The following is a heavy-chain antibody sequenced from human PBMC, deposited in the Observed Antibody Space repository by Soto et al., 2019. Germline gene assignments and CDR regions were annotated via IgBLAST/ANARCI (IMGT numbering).Heavy chain of an antibody. D-gene: IGHD3-22*01. CDR2: IYYSGST. CDR3: AKDLTATLPITMIVVVTPDY. Sequence: SETLSLTCTVSGGSISSYYWSWIRQPPGKGLEWIGYIYYSGSTNYNPSLKSRVTISVDTSKNQFSLKLSSVTAADTAVYYCAKDLTATLPITMIVVVTPDYWGQGTLVTVSS. CDR1: GGSISSYY. V-gene: IGHV4-59*01. J-gene: IGHJ4*02.